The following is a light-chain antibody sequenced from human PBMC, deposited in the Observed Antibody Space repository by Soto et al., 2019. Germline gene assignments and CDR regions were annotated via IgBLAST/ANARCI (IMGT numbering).Light chain of an antibody. V-gene: IGLV2-23*01. CDR3: CSYAGSSTYV. J-gene: IGLJ1*01. CDR2: EGS. CDR1: SSDVGSYNL. Sequence: QSALTQPASVSGSPGQSITIFCTGTSSDVGSYNLVSWYQQHPGKAPKVMIYEGSKRASGVSNRFSGSKSGNTASLTISGLQAEDEADYYCCSYAGSSTYVFGTGTKLTVL.